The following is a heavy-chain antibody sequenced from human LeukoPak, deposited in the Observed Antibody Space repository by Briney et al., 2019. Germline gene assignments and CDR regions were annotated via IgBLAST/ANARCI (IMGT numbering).Heavy chain of an antibody. CDR1: GGSISSSSYY. J-gene: IGHJ5*02. D-gene: IGHD1-20*01. V-gene: IGHV4-39*07. CDR2: IYYSGST. Sequence: SETLSLTCTVSGGSISSSSYYWGWIRQPPGKGLEWFGSIYYSGSTYYTPSLKSRVTISVDTSKNQFSLKLSSVTAADTAVYYCASAITGYLSRFDPWGQGTLVTVSS. CDR3: ASAITGYLSRFDP.